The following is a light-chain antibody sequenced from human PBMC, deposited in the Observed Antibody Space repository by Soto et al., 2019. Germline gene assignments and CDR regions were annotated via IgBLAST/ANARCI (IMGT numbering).Light chain of an antibody. CDR1: SSDVGGYNY. CDR2: EVN. CDR3: MCYAGGNNWV. Sequence: QSALTQPPSASGSPGQSLTISCTGTSSDVGGYNYVFWYQQHPGKAPKLMIYEVNKRPSGVPDRFSGSKSGNTASLTVSGLQAEDEADYYCMCYAGGNNWVFGGGTKLTVL. V-gene: IGLV2-8*01. J-gene: IGLJ3*02.